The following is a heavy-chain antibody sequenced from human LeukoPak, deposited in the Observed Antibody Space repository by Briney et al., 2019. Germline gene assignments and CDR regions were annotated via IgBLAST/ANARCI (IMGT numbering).Heavy chain of an antibody. V-gene: IGHV4-59*01. CDR1: AGSFSTYY. D-gene: IGHD1-26*01. CDR2: FYYSGTT. CDR3: ARGQGGNYYLNYFDY. Sequence: PQTLFLTCPVTAGSFSTYYWSWIRQPQGKGLEWIGSFYYSGTTTYNPSFKSRVTFSVDTSRNQFSLKLTSVTAADTALYYCARGQGGNYYLNYFDYWGQGALVTVSS. J-gene: IGHJ4*02.